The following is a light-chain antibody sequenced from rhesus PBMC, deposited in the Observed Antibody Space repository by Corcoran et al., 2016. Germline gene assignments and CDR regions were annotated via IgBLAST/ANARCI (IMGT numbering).Light chain of an antibody. CDR2: SAS. CDR3: QQHNSYPRT. V-gene: IGKV1S14*01. CDR1: QGISSY. J-gene: IGKJ1*01. Sequence: DIQMTQSPSSLSAFVGDRVTITCRASQGISSYLAWYQQKPGKPPRPLIYSASLLESGVPSRVSGRGSGTDFTLTISSLQPEDFAIYYCQQHNSYPRTFGQGTKVEIK.